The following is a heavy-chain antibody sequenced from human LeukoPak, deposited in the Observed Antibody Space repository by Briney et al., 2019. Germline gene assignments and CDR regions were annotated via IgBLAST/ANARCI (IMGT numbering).Heavy chain of an antibody. D-gene: IGHD6-13*01. J-gene: IGHJ4*02. CDR2: IIPIFGTA. CDR3: ARDWQQPEYYFDY. CDR1: GGTFSSYA. V-gene: IGHV1-69*13. Sequence: GASVKVSCKASGGTFSSYAISWVRQAPGQGLEWMGGIIPIFGTANYAQKFQGRVTITADESTSTAYMELSSLRSEDTAVYYCARDWQQPEYYFDYWGQGTLVTVSS.